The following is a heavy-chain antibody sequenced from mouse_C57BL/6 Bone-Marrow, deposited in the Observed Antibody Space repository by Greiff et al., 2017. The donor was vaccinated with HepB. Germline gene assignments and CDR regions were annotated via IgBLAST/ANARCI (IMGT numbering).Heavy chain of an antibody. J-gene: IGHJ4*01. V-gene: IGHV5-6*01. CDR2: ISSGGSYT. CDR1: GFTFSSYG. D-gene: IGHD3-2*02. CDR3: ARQGDSSGPHMDY. Sequence: EVMLVESGGDLVKPGGSLKLSCAASGFTFSSYGMSWVRQTPDKRLEWVATISSGGSYTYYPDSVKGRFTISRDNAKNTLYLQMSSLKSEDTAMYYCARQGDSSGPHMDYWGQGTSVTVSS.